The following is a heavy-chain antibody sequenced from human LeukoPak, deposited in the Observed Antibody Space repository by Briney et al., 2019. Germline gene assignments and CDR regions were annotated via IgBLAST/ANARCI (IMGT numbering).Heavy chain of an antibody. J-gene: IGHJ3*02. D-gene: IGHD4-17*01. CDR2: IKQDGSEK. CDR3: ARAPPMTTVTTDAFDI. CDR1: GFTFSSYW. Sequence: GGSLRLSCAASGFTFSSYWMGWVRQAPGKGLEWVANIKQDGSEKYYVDSVKGRFTISRDNAKNSLYLQMNSLRAEDTAVYYCARAPPMTTVTTDAFDIWGQGTMVTVSS. V-gene: IGHV3-7*03.